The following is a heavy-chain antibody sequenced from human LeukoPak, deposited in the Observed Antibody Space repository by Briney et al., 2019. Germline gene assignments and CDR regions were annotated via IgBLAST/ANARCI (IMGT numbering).Heavy chain of an antibody. V-gene: IGHV1-46*01. D-gene: IGHD2-21*02. CDR3: ARDRSWVVVTAISAAHYFDY. CDR2: INPSGGST. J-gene: IGHJ4*02. CDR1: GYTFTSYY. Sequence: ASVKVSCKASGYTFTSYYMHWVRQAPGQGLEWMGIINPSGGSTSYAQKFQGRVTMTRDTSTSTVYMELSSLRSEDTAVYYCARDRSWVVVTAISAAHYFDYWGQGTPVTVSS.